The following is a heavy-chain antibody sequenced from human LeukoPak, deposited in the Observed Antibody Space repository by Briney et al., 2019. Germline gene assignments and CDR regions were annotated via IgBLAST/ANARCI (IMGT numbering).Heavy chain of an antibody. J-gene: IGHJ4*02. CDR1: GYTFTGYY. CDR3: ARGGKGATATPDY. CDR2: INPNSGGT. Sequence: ASVKVSCKTSGYTFTGYYMHWVRQATGQGLEWMGWINPNSGGTNYAQKSQGRVTMTRDTSISTAYMELSRLRSDDTAVYYCARGGKGATATPDYWGQGTLVTVSS. D-gene: IGHD2-15*01. V-gene: IGHV1-2*02.